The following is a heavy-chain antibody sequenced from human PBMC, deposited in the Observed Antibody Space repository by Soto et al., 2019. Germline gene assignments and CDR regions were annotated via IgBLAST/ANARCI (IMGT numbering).Heavy chain of an antibody. CDR2: ISAYNGNT. CDR3: ARPFSPPRTIFGVVISSDKNWFDP. J-gene: IGHJ5*02. D-gene: IGHD3-3*01. Sequence: ASVKVSCKASGYTFTSYGISWVRQAPGQGLEWMGWISAYNGNTNYAQKLQGRVTMTTDTSTSTAYMELRSLRSDDTAVYYCARPFSPPRTIFGVVISSDKNWFDPWGQGTLVTVSS. CDR1: GYTFTSYG. V-gene: IGHV1-18*01.